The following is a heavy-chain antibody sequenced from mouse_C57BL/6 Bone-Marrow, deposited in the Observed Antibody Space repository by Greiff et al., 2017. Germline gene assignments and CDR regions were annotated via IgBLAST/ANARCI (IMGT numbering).Heavy chain of an antibody. CDR2: IYPGSGST. CDR1: GYTFTSYW. D-gene: IGHD2-5*01. V-gene: IGHV1-55*01. CDR3: ARCSNCRDYDAMDD. J-gene: IGHJ4*01. Sequence: QVQLQQPGAELVKPGASVKMSCKASGYTFTSYWITWVKQRPGQGLEWIGDIYPGSGSTNYNEKFKSKATLTVDTSSSTAYMQRSSLTSEDSAVYYCARCSNCRDYDAMDDGGQGTSGTVSS.